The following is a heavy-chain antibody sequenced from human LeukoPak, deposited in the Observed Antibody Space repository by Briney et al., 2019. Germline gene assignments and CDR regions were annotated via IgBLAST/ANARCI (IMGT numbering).Heavy chain of an antibody. J-gene: IGHJ4*02. D-gene: IGHD5-12*01. CDR1: GFTFRDYG. CDR3: TRGGGYDYLFDF. Sequence: GLSLRLSCTASGFTFRDYGMSWVRQAPGKGREWVGFIRSKAYGGTTEYAASVKGRFSISRDDSKSIAYLQMNSLKIEDTAVYYCTRGGGYDYLFDFWGQGTLVTVSS. V-gene: IGHV3-49*04. CDR2: IRSKAYGGTT.